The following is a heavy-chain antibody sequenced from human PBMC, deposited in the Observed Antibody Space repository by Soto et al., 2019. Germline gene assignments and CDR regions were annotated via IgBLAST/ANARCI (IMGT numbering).Heavy chain of an antibody. CDR1: GFTFSSYG. D-gene: IGHD3-3*01. V-gene: IGHV3-33*01. CDR2: IWYDGSNK. Sequence: GGSLRLSCAASGFTFSSYGMHWVRQAPGKGLEWVAVIWYDGSNKYYADSVKGRFTISRDNSKNTLYLQMNSLRAEDTAVYYCARDRHDFWSGYYGDSGNYYYGMDVWGQGTTVTVSS. CDR3: ARDRHDFWSGYYGDSGNYYYGMDV. J-gene: IGHJ6*02.